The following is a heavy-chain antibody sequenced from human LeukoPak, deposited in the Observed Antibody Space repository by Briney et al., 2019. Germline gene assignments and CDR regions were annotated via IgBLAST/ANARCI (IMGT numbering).Heavy chain of an antibody. V-gene: IGHV4-59*01. J-gene: IGHJ6*02. Sequence: SETLSLTCTDSGGSISSYFWNWIRQSPGKGLEWVGYVYYRGSTNYNPSLKSRVTISVDTAKNQFSLELSSVTAADTAVYYCARDMTRAVPIPGTYYYAYAMDVWGQGTTVTVSS. CDR1: GGSISSYF. CDR2: VYYRGST. D-gene: IGHD6-13*01. CDR3: ARDMTRAVPIPGTYYYAYAMDV.